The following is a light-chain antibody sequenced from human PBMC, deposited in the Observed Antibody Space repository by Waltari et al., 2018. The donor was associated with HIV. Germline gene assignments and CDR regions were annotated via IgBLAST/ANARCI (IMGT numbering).Light chain of an antibody. CDR2: RNY. CDR1: SSTIGSNH. J-gene: IGLJ3*02. Sequence: QSVLSQPPSASGTPGQRVTFSCSGSSSTIGSNHLYWYQQFPGTAPKLLIYRNYQRPSGVPDRFSGSKSGTSASLAISGLRSEDEADYYCAVWDVSLNGRVFGGGTYLTVL. CDR3: AVWDVSLNGRV. V-gene: IGLV1-47*01.